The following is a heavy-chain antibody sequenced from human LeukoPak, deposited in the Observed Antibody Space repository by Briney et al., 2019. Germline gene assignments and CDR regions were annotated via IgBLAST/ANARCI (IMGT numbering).Heavy chain of an antibody. D-gene: IGHD5-18*01. Sequence: SVKVSCKASGGTFSSYAISWVRQAPGQGLEWMGRIIPIFGTANYAQKFQGRVTITTDESTSTAYMELSSLRSEDTAVYYCARDSLQPTAMVTEADYWGQGTLVTVSS. J-gene: IGHJ4*02. CDR1: GGTFSSYA. CDR3: ARDSLQPTAMVTEADY. CDR2: IIPIFGTA. V-gene: IGHV1-69*05.